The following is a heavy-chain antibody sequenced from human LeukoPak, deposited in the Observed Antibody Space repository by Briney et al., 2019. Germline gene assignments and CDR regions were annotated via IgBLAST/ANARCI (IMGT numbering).Heavy chain of an antibody. CDR3: AKGSRGSYDY. CDR1: GFTFNSYA. V-gene: IGHV3-23*01. Sequence: PGGSLRLSCAASGFTFNSYAMTWVRQAPEKGLEWVSSIIHSGISTYYGGSVKGRFTISRDNSKNTLYLQKNSLRAEDTAVYYCAKGSRGSYDYWGQGTLVTVSS. J-gene: IGHJ4*02. D-gene: IGHD1-26*01. CDR2: IIHSGIST.